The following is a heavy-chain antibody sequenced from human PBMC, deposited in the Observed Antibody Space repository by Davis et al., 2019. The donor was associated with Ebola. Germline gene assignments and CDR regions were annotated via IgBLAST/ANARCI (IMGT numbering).Heavy chain of an antibody. J-gene: IGHJ6*04. V-gene: IGHV3-66*01. CDR1: GFTFSSYW. Sequence: PGGSLRLSCAASGFTFSSYWMHWVRQAPGKGLEWVSVIYSGGSTYYADSVKGRFTISRDNSKNTLYLQMNSLRAEDTAVYYCARGGLNWNFDRDYYGMDVWGKGTTVTVSS. D-gene: IGHD1-7*01. CDR3: ARGGLNWNFDRDYYGMDV. CDR2: IYSGGST.